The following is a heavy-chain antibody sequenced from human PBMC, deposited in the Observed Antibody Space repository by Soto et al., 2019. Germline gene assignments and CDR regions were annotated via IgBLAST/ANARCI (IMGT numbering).Heavy chain of an antibody. CDR1: GGSVNRDSHY. J-gene: IGHJ4*02. CDR2: MYYSGST. V-gene: IGHV4-61*01. Sequence: SETLSVTCTGSGGSVNRDSHYWSWIRQPPGKGLEWIGYMYYSGSTDYNPSLESRVTISVDKSKNQFSLRLSSVTAADTAVYYCARDMSGSGSYFYYFYYLAQRSLVPVS. D-gene: IGHD3-10*01. CDR3: ARDMSGSGSYFYYFYY.